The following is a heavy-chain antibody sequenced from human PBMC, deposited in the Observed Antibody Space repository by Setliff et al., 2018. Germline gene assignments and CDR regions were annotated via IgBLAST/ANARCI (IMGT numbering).Heavy chain of an antibody. V-gene: IGHV4-34*01. Sequence: SETLSLTCAVYGGSFSGYYWNWIRQPPGKGLEWIGGINHSGGTNYNPSLKSRVTISVDTSKNQFSLKLSSVTAADTAVYYCARVDYSPINYYYYYMDVWGKGTTVTVSS. D-gene: IGHD4-4*01. CDR3: ARVDYSPINYYYYYMDV. J-gene: IGHJ6*03. CDR1: GGSFSGYY. CDR2: INHSGGT.